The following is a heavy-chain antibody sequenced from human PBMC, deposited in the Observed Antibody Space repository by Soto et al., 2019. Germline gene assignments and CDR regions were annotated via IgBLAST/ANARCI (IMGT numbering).Heavy chain of an antibody. CDR2: IPQDGVDG. Sequence: PGGFLRLSCEVSGFIFSMYSMSWVRQTPGKGLEWVAKIPQDGVDGHYADAVKGRFTISRDNGKNSLYLQMNNLRAEDTAVYYCARDHLILPAHDFFYGSDVWGRGATVTVSS. J-gene: IGHJ6*02. CDR3: ARDHLILPAHDFFYGSDV. V-gene: IGHV3-7*03. CDR1: GFIFSMYS. D-gene: IGHD2-21*02.